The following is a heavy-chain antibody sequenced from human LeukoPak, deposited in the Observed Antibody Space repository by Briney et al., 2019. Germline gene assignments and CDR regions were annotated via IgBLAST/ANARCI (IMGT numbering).Heavy chain of an antibody. CDR3: ARAPTRVGARSAGLIYFDY. D-gene: IGHD3-16*01. CDR2: IYYSGST. V-gene: IGHV4-59*12. Sequence: PSETLSLTCTVSGGSISSYYWSWIRQPPGKGLEWIGYIYYSGSTNYNPSLKSRVTISVDTSKNQFSLKLSSVTAADTAVYYCARAPTRVGARSAGLIYFDYWGQGTLVTVSS. CDR1: GGSISSYY. J-gene: IGHJ4*02.